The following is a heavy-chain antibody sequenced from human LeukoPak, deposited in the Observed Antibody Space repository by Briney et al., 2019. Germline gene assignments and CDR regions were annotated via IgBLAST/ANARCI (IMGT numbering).Heavy chain of an antibody. CDR1: GGSISSYY. J-gene: IGHJ5*02. CDR2: IYYSGST. CDR3: ARDRGTWGKYCSSTSCYFSRFDP. V-gene: IGHV4-59*01. Sequence: SETLSLTCTVCGGSISSYYWSWIRQPPGKGLEWIGYIYYSGSTNYNPSLKSRVTISVDTSKNQFSLKLSSVTAADTAVYYCARDRGTWGKYCSSTSCYFSRFDPWGQGTLVTVSS. D-gene: IGHD2-2*01.